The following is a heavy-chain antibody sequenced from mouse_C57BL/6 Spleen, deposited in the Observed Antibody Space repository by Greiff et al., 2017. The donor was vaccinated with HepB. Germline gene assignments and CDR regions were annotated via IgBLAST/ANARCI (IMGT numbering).Heavy chain of an antibody. J-gene: IGHJ4*01. Sequence: QVQLQQPGTELVKPGASVKLSCKASGYTFTSYWMHWVKQRPGQGLEWIGNINPSNGGTNYNEKFKSQATLTVDKSSSTAYMQLSSLTSEDSAVYECAREGYGNPYYYAMDYWGQGTAVTVSS. V-gene: IGHV1-53*01. D-gene: IGHD2-10*02. CDR3: AREGYGNPYYYAMDY. CDR2: INPSNGGT. CDR1: GYTFTSYW.